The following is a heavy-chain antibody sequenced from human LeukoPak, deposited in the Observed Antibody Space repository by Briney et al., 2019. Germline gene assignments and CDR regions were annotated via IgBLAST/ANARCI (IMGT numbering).Heavy chain of an antibody. Sequence: SETLSLTCTVSGGSISSGGYYWSWIRQHPGKGLEWIGYIYYSGSTYYNPSLKSRVTISGDTSKNQFSLKLSSVTAADTAVYYCARGRLIAAAGLGYWGQGTLVTVSS. D-gene: IGHD6-13*01. J-gene: IGHJ4*02. CDR1: GGSISSGGYY. V-gene: IGHV4-31*03. CDR2: IYYSGST. CDR3: ARGRLIAAAGLGY.